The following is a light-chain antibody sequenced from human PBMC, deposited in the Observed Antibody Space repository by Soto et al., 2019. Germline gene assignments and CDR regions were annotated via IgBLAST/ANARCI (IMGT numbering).Light chain of an antibody. V-gene: IGKV3-20*01. CDR3: QQYGVSLRT. Sequence: EIVLTQSPGTLSLSPGERATLSCRASQVVASRSLAWYQQKPGQAPRLLIYDASTRVTGIPDRFSGSGSATDFTLTISRLEPEDFAVYYCQQYGVSLRTFGQGTKVEIK. J-gene: IGKJ1*01. CDR1: QVVASRS. CDR2: DAS.